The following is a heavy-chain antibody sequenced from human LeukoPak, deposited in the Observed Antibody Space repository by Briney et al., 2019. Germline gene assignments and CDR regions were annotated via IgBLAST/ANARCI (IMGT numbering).Heavy chain of an antibody. D-gene: IGHD6-13*01. J-gene: IGHJ6*02. CDR1: AYNFANYW. CDR2: IIPDDSDT. V-gene: IGHV5-51*01. Sequence: GESLQISCKASAYNFANYWTSWLRQLPGKGLQSMGVIIPDDSDTRYSPSYPGHVTSSADKSISTAYLQWSSLKASDTAMYYCARRLGISSRYGMDVWGQGTTVTVSS. CDR3: ARRLGISSRYGMDV.